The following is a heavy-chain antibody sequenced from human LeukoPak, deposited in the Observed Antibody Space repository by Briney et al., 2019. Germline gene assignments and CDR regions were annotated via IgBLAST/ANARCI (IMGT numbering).Heavy chain of an antibody. CDR2: ISYDGSNK. J-gene: IGHJ5*02. Sequence: GGSLRLSCAASGFTFSSYGMHWVRQAPGKGLEWVAVISYDGSNKYYADSVKGRFTISRDNSKNTLYLQMNSLRAEDTAVYYCAKDLEYMVRGVISAFDPWGQGTLVTVSS. V-gene: IGHV3-30*18. CDR1: GFTFSSYG. D-gene: IGHD3-10*01. CDR3: AKDLEYMVRGVISAFDP.